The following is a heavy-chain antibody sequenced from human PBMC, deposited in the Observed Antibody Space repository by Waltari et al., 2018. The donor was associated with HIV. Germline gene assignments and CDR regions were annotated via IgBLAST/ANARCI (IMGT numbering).Heavy chain of an antibody. CDR3: ARDLGSSSWYNYYYGMDV. V-gene: IGHV3-53*01. D-gene: IGHD6-13*01. Sequence: EVQLVPSGGGLIQPGGSLGLSGDAFRFTVRRKHMSWVRQAPGKGLEWVSFIYSGGNTYYADSGKGRFTISRDNSKNTLYLQLNSLRAEDSAVYYCARDLGSSSWYNYYYGMDVWGQGTTVTVSS. J-gene: IGHJ6*02. CDR2: IYSGGNT. CDR1: RFTVRRKH.